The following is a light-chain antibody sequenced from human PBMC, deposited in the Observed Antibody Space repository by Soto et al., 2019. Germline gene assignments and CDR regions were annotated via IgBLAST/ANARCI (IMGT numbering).Light chain of an antibody. CDR3: AAWDDSRNGYV. V-gene: IGLV1-44*01. Sequence: QSVLTQPPSASGTPGQRVTISCSGSSSNIGSNTVNWYQQLPGTAPKLLIYSNNQRPSAVPDRFSGSKSGTSASLAISGLQSEDEAEYYCAAWDDSRNGYVFGTGTKLTVL. CDR1: SSNIGSNT. CDR2: SNN. J-gene: IGLJ1*01.